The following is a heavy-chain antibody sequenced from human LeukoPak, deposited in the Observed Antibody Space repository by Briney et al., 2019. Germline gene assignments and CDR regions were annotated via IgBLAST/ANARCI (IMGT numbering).Heavy chain of an antibody. CDR2: INHSGST. Sequence: KTSETLSLTCAVYGGSFSGYYWSWIRQPPGKGLEWIGEINHSGSTNYNPSLKSRVTISVDTSKNQFSLKLSSVTAADTAVYYCASYWSYYGMDVWGQGTTVTVSS. CDR3: ASYWSYYGMDV. CDR1: GGSFSGYY. V-gene: IGHV4-34*01. J-gene: IGHJ6*02. D-gene: IGHD1-1*01.